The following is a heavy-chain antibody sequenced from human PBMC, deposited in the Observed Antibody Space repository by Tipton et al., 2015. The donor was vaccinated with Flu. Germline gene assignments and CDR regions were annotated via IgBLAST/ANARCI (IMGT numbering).Heavy chain of an antibody. CDR1: NYSISSAYY. J-gene: IGHJ4*02. Sequence: TLSLTCAVSNYSISSAYYWGWIRQPPGKGLEWIGCISHSGRTYYNPSLKSRVTISVDMAKNQFSQRLSSVTAADTAVYYCARTEPRTLYYFDFWGQGTLVTVSS. V-gene: IGHV4-38-2*01. CDR2: ISHSGRT. D-gene: IGHD1-14*01. CDR3: ARTEPRTLYYFDF.